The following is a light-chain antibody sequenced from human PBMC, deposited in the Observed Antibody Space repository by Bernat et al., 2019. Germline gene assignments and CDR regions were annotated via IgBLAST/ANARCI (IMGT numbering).Light chain of an antibody. V-gene: IGKV1-39*01. CDR3: QQTYSIPHT. CDR2: GAT. J-gene: IGKJ4*01. CDR1: QSVSNF. Sequence: DIQMTQSPSSLSAFVGDRVTITCRASQSVSNFLIWYQQKPGKAPKVLIYGATSLQSGVPSRFSGSGSGTDFALTISSLQPEDFATYHCQQTYSIPHTFGRGTKVEIE.